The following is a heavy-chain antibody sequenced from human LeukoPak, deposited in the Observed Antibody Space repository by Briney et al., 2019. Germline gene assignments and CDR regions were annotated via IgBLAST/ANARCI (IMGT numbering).Heavy chain of an antibody. J-gene: IGHJ4*02. D-gene: IGHD6-13*01. CDR2: IYHSGST. CDR3: ARGTGEQQLVGTPFDY. CDR1: GGSISSDGYS. V-gene: IGHV4-30-2*01. Sequence: SETLSLTCTVSGGSISSDGYSWNWIRQPPGKGLEWIGYIYHSGSTYYNPSLKSRVIISVDRSKNQFSLKLSSVTAADTAVYYCARGTGEQQLVGTPFDYWGQGTLVTVSS.